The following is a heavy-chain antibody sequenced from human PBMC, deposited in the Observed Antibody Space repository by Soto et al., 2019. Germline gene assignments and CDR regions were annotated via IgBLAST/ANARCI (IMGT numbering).Heavy chain of an antibody. D-gene: IGHD5-12*01. CDR3: ARAPRRGYSGYSTPAAFDI. CDR1: GGCFSGYY. Sequence: PSETLSLTCAVYGGCFSGYYWSWIRQPPGKGLEWIGEINHSGSTNYNPSLKSRVTISVDTSKNQFSLKLSSVTAADTAVYYCARAPRRGYSGYSTPAAFDIWGQGTTVTVSS. J-gene: IGHJ3*02. V-gene: IGHV4-34*01. CDR2: INHSGST.